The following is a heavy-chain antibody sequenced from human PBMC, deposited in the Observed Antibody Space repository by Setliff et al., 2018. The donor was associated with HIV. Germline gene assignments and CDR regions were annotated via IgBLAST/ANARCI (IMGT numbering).Heavy chain of an antibody. V-gene: IGHV3-11*04. CDR2: ISSSGDTR. D-gene: IGHD1-26*01. CDR3: ASSVGTSLYYYYYMDV. Sequence: PGGSLRLSCAASGFTLSDYYMSWIRQAPGKGPEWVSYISSSGDTRYYADSVKGRFTISRDNAKNSLYLQMNSLRAEDTAVYYCASSVGTSLYYYYYMDVWGKGTTVTVSS. CDR1: GFTLSDYY. J-gene: IGHJ6*03.